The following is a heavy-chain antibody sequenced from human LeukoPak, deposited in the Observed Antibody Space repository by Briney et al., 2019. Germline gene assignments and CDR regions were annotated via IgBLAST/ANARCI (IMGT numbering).Heavy chain of an antibody. CDR3: ARAVSYYYDSSGYYYYYYYMDV. CDR2: INYSGST. J-gene: IGHJ6*03. V-gene: IGHV4-39*07. Sequence: SETLSLTCTVSGGSISSSSYYWVWIRQPPGKGLEWIGSINYSGSTYYNPSLKSRVTISVDTSKNQFSLKLSSVTAADTAVYYCARAVSYYYDSSGYYYYYYYMDVWGKGTTVTISS. D-gene: IGHD3-22*01. CDR1: GGSISSSSYY.